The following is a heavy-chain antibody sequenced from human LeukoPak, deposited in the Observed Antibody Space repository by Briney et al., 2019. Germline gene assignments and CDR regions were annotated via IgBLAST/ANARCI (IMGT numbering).Heavy chain of an antibody. CDR3: ARGRCSSTSCYGRVRGYDFDY. CDR1: GGSFSGYY. J-gene: IGHJ4*02. D-gene: IGHD2-2*01. Sequence: SSETLSLTCAVYGGSFSGYYWSWIRQPPGKGLEWIGEINHSGSTNYNPSLKSRVTISVDTSKNQFSLKLSSVTAADTAVYYCARGRCSSTSCYGRVRGYDFDYWGQGTLVTVSS. V-gene: IGHV4-34*01. CDR2: INHSGST.